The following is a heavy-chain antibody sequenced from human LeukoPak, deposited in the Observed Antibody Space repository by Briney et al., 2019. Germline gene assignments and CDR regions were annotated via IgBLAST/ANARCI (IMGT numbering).Heavy chain of an antibody. CDR2: INPSGGST. V-gene: IGHV1-46*01. J-gene: IGHJ3*02. Sequence: ASVKVSCKASGYTFTNSYMHWVRQAPGQGLEWMGIINPSGGSTNYAQKFQGRVTMTRDMSTSTVYMELSSLRSEDTAVYYCARVAVGATVGGAFDIWGQGTMVTVSS. CDR3: ARVAVGATVGGAFDI. CDR1: GYTFTNSY. D-gene: IGHD1-26*01.